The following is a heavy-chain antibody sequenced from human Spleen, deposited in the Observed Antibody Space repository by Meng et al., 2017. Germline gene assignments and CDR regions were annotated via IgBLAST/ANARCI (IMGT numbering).Heavy chain of an antibody. CDR3: ARYETTEWELLIDAFDI. V-gene: IGHV4-39*07. J-gene: IGHJ3*02. Sequence: SGTLSLTCTVSGGSISSSSYYWGWIRQPPGKGLEWIGSIYYSGSTYYNPSLKSRVTISVDTSKNQFSLKLSSVTAADTAVYYCARYETTEWELLIDAFDIWGQGTMVTVSS. CDR1: GGSISSSSYY. CDR2: IYYSGST. D-gene: IGHD1-26*01.